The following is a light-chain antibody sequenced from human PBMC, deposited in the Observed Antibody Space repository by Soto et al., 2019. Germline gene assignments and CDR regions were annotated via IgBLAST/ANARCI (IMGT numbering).Light chain of an antibody. CDR2: GAY. CDR1: QSVTSSY. CDR3: QHYGSSPVT. Sequence: EMVLTQSPGTLSLSPGERATLSCRASQSVTSSYLAWYQQKPGQAHRLLIYGAYSRSTGIPDRFSGSGSGTDFTLTISRLEPEDFAVYYCQHYGSSPVTFGQGTQVEIK. J-gene: IGKJ1*01. V-gene: IGKV3-20*01.